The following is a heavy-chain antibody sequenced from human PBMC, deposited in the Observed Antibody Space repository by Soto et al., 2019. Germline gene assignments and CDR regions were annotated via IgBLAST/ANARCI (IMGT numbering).Heavy chain of an antibody. V-gene: IGHV1-69*13. J-gene: IGHJ4*02. CDR3: ASCTQSCITTSPCCLFFDY. D-gene: IGHD2-2*01. Sequence: GASVKVSCKASGGTFSSYAISWVRQAPGQGHKWMGGIIPIFGTANYAQKFQGRVTITADESTSTAYMELSSLRSEDTAVYYCASCTQSCITTSPCCLFFDYWGQGTLVTVSS. CDR1: GGTFSSYA. CDR2: IIPIFGTA.